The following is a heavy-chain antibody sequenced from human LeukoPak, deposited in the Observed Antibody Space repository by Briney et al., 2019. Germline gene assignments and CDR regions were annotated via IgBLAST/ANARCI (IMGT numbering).Heavy chain of an antibody. CDR1: GYTFTSYW. J-gene: IGHJ4*02. Sequence: HGESLQISCRGSGYTFTSYWIGWVRQMPGKGLEWMGIIYPGDSDTRYSPSFQGQVTISADKSISTAYLQWSSLQASDTAMYYCAVDTNNYYGSGSFDYWGQGTLVTVSS. D-gene: IGHD3-10*01. V-gene: IGHV5-51*01. CDR2: IYPGDSDT. CDR3: AVDTNNYYGSGSFDY.